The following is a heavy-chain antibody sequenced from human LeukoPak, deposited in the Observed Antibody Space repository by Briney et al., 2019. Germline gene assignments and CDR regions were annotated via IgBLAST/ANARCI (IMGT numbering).Heavy chain of an antibody. CDR1: GFSFNSYV. V-gene: IGHV3-33*01. J-gene: IGHJ4*02. Sequence: GGSLRLSCVAAGFSFNSYVMYWVRQAPGKGPEWVASIWYDGSDKFYADSVKGRFTISRDNSENTLHLQMNSLRAEDTAVYFCARGRNSGFSLDYWGQGTLVTVPS. CDR2: IWYDGSDK. D-gene: IGHD3-22*01. CDR3: ARGRNSGFSLDY.